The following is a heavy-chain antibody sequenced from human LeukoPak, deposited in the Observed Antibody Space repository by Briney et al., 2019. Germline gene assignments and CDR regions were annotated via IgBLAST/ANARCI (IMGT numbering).Heavy chain of an antibody. CDR1: GFTFSSYG. CDR2: ISYDGSNK. CDR3: AKDGYSGSYLGEFDY. D-gene: IGHD1-26*01. Sequence: GGSLRLSCAASGFTFSSYGMHWVRQAPGKGLEWVAVISYDGSNKYYADSVKGRFTISRDNSKNTLYLQMNSLRAEDAAVYYCAKDGYSGSYLGEFDYWGQGTLVTVSS. V-gene: IGHV3-30*18. J-gene: IGHJ4*02.